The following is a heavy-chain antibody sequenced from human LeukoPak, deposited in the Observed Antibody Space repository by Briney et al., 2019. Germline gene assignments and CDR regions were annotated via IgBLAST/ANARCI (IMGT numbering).Heavy chain of an antibody. CDR2: INPGNDNT. CDR3: ARDPHRARPTYGDYFDY. CDR1: GYTFTNYA. J-gene: IGHJ4*02. Sequence: GASVKVSCKTSGYTFTNYAIHWVRQAPGQSLEWMGWINPGNDNTKYSQKFQDRVTFTRDTSATTAFMELSSLRSEDTAVYYCARDPHRARPTYGDYFDYWGQGTLVTVSS. D-gene: IGHD4/OR15-4a*01. V-gene: IGHV1-3*01.